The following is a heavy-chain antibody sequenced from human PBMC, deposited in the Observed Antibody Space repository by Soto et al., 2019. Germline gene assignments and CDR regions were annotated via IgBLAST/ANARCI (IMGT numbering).Heavy chain of an antibody. V-gene: IGHV3-48*01. CDR3: ASSSAGYSSGWYYLDY. J-gene: IGHJ4*02. D-gene: IGHD6-19*01. CDR2: ISSSSSTI. CDR1: GFTFSSYS. Sequence: EVQLVESGGGLVQPGGSLRLSCAASGFTFSSYSMNWVRQAPGKGLEWVSYISSSSSTIYYADSVKGRFTISRDNAKNSLYLPMNSLRAEDTAVYYCASSSAGYSSGWYYLDYWGQGTLVTVSS.